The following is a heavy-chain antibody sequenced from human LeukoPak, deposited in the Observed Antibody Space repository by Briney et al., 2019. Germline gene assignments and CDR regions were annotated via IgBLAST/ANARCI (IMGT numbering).Heavy chain of an antibody. D-gene: IGHD5-18*01. J-gene: IGHJ5*02. CDR3: ARALPHRRLMDTTMEQHWFDP. Sequence: GASVKVSCKASGYIFTSYGISWVRQAPGQGLEWMGWISAYSGNTNYAQKFQGRVTMTRDMSTSTVYMELSSLRSEDTAMYYCARALPHRRLMDTTMEQHWFDPWGQGTLVTVSS. CDR1: GYIFTSYG. CDR2: ISAYSGNT. V-gene: IGHV1-18*01.